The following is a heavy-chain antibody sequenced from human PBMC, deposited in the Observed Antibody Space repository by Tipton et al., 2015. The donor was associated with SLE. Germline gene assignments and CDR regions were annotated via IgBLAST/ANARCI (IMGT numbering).Heavy chain of an antibody. CDR2: IYHSGST. D-gene: IGHD6-13*01. Sequence: LRLSCAVSGYSISSGYYWGWIRQPPGKGLEWIGSIYHSGSTYYNPSLKSRVTISVDTSKNQFSLKLSSVTAADTAVYYCARHHSSSWLDAFDIWGQGTMVTVPS. CDR1: GYSISSGYY. J-gene: IGHJ3*02. CDR3: ARHHSSSWLDAFDI. V-gene: IGHV4-38-2*01.